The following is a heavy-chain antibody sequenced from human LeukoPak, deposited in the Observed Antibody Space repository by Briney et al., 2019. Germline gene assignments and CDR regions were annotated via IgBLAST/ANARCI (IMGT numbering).Heavy chain of an antibody. CDR2: ISSTGSNI. CDR3: AATYYYDGSGDY. CDR1: GFTFSTYE. J-gene: IGHJ4*02. D-gene: IGHD3-22*01. V-gene: IGHV3-48*03. Sequence: GGSLRLSCAASGFTFSTYEMNWVRQAPGKGLEWVSYISSTGSNIYYADSVKGRFTISRDNAKNSLYLLMNSLRTEETAVYYCAATYYYDGSGDYWGQGTLVTASS.